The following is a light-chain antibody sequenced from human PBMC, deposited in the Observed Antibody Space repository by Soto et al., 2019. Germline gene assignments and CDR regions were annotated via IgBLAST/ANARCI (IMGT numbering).Light chain of an antibody. V-gene: IGLV4-69*01. CDR3: QTWDTAYVI. CDR1: SGHTNYA. Sequence: QLVLTQSPSASASLGASVKLTCTLSSGHTNYAIAWHQQQPDKGPRYLMKINSDGSYSKGDGIPDRFSGSTSGAERYLTISSLQSEDEADYYCQTWDTAYVIFGGGTQLTVL. J-gene: IGLJ2*01. CDR2: INSDGSY.